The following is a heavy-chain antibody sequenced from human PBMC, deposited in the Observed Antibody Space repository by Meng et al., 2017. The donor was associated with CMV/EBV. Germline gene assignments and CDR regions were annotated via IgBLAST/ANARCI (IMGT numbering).Heavy chain of an antibody. CDR1: GFTFSSYA. J-gene: IGHJ6*02. CDR3: ARIGGYCRSTSCVGMDV. D-gene: IGHD2-2*01. CDR2: ISYDGSNK. V-gene: IGHV3-30-3*01. Sequence: GESLKISCAASGFTFSSYAMHWVRQAPGKGLEWVAVISYDGSNKYYADSVKGRFTISRDNSKNTLYLQMNSLRAEDTAVYYCARIGGYCRSTSCVGMDVWGQGTTVTVSS.